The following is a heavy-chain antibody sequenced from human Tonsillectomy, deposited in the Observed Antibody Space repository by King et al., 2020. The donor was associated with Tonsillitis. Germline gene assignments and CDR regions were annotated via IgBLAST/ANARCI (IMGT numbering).Heavy chain of an antibody. V-gene: IGHV1-18*01. D-gene: IGHD3-10*01. Sequence: QLVQSGGEVKKPGASVKVSCKASGYPFTTYGISWVRQAPGQGLEWMGWMSAYSGNADYAQRFQGRVTMGTDTSTSTAYMELRSLRSDDTAVYYCAHYHGSGSYYLAFDIWGQGTMAIVS. CDR2: MSAYSGNA. CDR1: GYPFTTYG. J-gene: IGHJ3*02. CDR3: AHYHGSGSYYLAFDI.